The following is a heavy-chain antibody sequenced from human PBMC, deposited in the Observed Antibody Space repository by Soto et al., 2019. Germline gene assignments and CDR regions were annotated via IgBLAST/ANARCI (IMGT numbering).Heavy chain of an antibody. CDR1: GGTFTSYA. Sequence: ASVKVSCKASGGTFTSYAMNWVRQAPGQGLEWMGWINTNTGNPTYAQGFTGRFVFSLDTSVSTAYLQICSLKAEDTAVYYCARADSGSYFYYYGMDVWGQGTTVTVSS. CDR2: INTNTGNP. CDR3: ARADSGSYFYYYGMDV. V-gene: IGHV7-4-1*01. J-gene: IGHJ6*02. D-gene: IGHD1-26*01.